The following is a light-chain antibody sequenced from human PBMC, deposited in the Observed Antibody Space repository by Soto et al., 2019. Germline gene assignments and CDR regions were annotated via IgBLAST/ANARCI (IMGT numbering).Light chain of an antibody. Sequence: QSALTQPASVSGSPGQSITISCTGTGSDVGGYNYVSWYQQHPGKAPKLMIYDVSNRPSGVSNRFSGSKSGNTASLTISGLQAEDEADYYCSSYTSSSTLEGVFGTGTKLTVL. J-gene: IGLJ1*01. CDR2: DVS. V-gene: IGLV2-14*01. CDR3: SSYTSSSTLEGV. CDR1: GSDVGGYNY.